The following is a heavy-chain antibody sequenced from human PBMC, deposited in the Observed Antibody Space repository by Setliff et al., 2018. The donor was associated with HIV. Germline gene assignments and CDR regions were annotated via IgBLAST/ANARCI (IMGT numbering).Heavy chain of an antibody. J-gene: IGHJ4*02. V-gene: IGHV4-39*07. CDR2: AGSADYGGNA. Sequence: PSETLSLTCTVSGGSISNSNYFWDWIRQPPGKGLEWIGSAGSADYGGNAYYNPSLKSRVTISVDTSKNQFSLKLSSVTAADTAVYYCARGLTDCTIGVCHTLFWDYRGQGTLVTVSS. CDR3: ARGLTDCTIGVCHTLFWDY. CDR1: GGSISNSNYF. D-gene: IGHD2-8*01.